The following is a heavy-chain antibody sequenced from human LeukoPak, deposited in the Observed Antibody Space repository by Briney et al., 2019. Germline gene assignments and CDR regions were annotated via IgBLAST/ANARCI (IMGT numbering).Heavy chain of an antibody. CDR3: ARVITMVRGVIPSPDAFDI. Sequence: SETLSLTCTVSGHSIIDSYYWGWIRQPPGKGLEWIGSIYHSGSTYYNPSLKSRVTISVDTSKNQFSLKLNSVTAADTAVYYCARVITMVRGVIPSPDAFDIWGQGTMVTVSS. CDR2: IYHSGST. J-gene: IGHJ3*02. CDR1: GHSIIDSYY. V-gene: IGHV4-38-2*02. D-gene: IGHD3-10*01.